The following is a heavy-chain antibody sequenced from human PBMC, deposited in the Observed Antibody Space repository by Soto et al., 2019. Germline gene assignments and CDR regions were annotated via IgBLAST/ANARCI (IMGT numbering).Heavy chain of an antibody. CDR1: GGSFSGYY. CDR2: INHSGST. J-gene: IGHJ5*02. D-gene: IGHD6-19*01. V-gene: IGHV4-34*01. Sequence: PSETLSLTCAVYGGSFSGYYWSWIRQPPGKGLEWIGEINHSGSTNYNPSLKSRVTISVDTPKNQFSLKLSSVTAADTAVYYCARGVSSGWDNWFDPWGQGTLVTVSS. CDR3: ARGVSSGWDNWFDP.